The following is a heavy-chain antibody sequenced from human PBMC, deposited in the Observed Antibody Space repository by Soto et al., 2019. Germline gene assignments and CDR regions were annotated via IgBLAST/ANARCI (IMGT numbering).Heavy chain of an antibody. D-gene: IGHD3-16*01. CDR3: ARARLLGSFDY. CDR2: IIPIFGTA. V-gene: IGHV1-69*13. Sequence: SVKVSCKASGGTFSSYAISWVRQAPGQGLEWMGGIIPIFGTANYAQKFQGRVTITADASTSTAYMELRSLRSDDTAVYYCARARLLGSFDYWGQGTLVTVSS. J-gene: IGHJ4*02. CDR1: GGTFSSYA.